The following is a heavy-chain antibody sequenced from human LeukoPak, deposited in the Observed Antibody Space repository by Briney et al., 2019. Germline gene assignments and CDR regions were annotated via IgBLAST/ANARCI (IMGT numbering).Heavy chain of an antibody. CDR1: GGSISSYY. CDR2: IYYSGST. Sequence: SETLSLTCTVSGGSISSYYWSWIRQPPGKGLEWIGYIYYSGSTNYNPSLKSRVTISVDTSKNQFSLKLSSVTAADTAVYYCARHYYDSSGYDHWGQGTLVTVSS. CDR3: ARHYYDSSGYDH. V-gene: IGHV4-59*08. D-gene: IGHD3-22*01. J-gene: IGHJ4*02.